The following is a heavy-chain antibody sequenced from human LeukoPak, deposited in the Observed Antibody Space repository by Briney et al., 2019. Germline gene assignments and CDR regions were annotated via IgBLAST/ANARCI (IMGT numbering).Heavy chain of an antibody. CDR1: GFTFSSYG. CDR2: MWYDGSNK. Sequence: GGSLRLSCAASGFTFSSYGMHWVRQAPGKGLEWVAVMWYDGSNKYYADSVKGRFTISRDNSKNTLYLQMNSLRAEDTAVYYCARSVGYGSGSLLDYWGQGTLVTVSS. V-gene: IGHV3-33*01. J-gene: IGHJ4*02. CDR3: ARSVGYGSGSLLDY. D-gene: IGHD3-10*01.